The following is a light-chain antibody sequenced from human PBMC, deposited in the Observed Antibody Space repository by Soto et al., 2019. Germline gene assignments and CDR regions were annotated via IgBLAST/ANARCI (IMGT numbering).Light chain of an antibody. Sequence: EIVLTQSPATLSLSPGERATLSCRASQSVSSYLAWYQQKPGQAPRLLIYDASNRATGIPARFSGSGSGTDFTLTISSLEPEDFAVYYCQQRSNWAPSLFTFGPGTKVDIK. CDR2: DAS. CDR1: QSVSSY. J-gene: IGKJ3*01. V-gene: IGKV3-11*01. CDR3: QQRSNWAPSLFT.